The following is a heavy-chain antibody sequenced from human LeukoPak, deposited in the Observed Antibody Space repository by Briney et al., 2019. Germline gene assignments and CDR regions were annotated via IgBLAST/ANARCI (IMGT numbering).Heavy chain of an antibody. D-gene: IGHD3-10*01. Sequence: VASVKVSCKASGYTFTSYDINWVRQATGQGLEWMGWMNPNSGNTGNAQKFQGRVTMTRNTSINTAYMELSSLRSEDTAVYYCARGRRDSRQFDYWGQGTLVTVSS. V-gene: IGHV1-8*01. CDR3: ARGRRDSRQFDY. J-gene: IGHJ4*02. CDR1: GYTFTSYD. CDR2: MNPNSGNT.